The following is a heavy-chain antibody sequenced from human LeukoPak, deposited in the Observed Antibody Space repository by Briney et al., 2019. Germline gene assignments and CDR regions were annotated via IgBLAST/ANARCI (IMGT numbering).Heavy chain of an antibody. Sequence: GASVKVSCKASGYTFSGYYMHWVRQAPGQGLEWMGWINPSSGGSNSPQKFQGRVTMTRDTSISTAYMELSRLRSDDTAVYYCARVGPGTPYWGQGTLVTVSS. J-gene: IGHJ4*02. CDR2: INPSSGGS. D-gene: IGHD1-14*01. V-gene: IGHV1-2*02. CDR1: GYTFSGYY. CDR3: ARVGPGTPY.